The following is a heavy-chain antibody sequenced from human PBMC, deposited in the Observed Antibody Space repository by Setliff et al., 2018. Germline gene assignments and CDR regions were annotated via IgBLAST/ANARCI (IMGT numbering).Heavy chain of an antibody. V-gene: IGHV4-39*07. CDR1: GGSINTYPYY. Sequence: PSETLSLTCTVSGGSINTYPYYWGWIRQPPGKGLEWIGNIYHTGITYYNPSLKSRVTLSVDTSKNQFSLKLRSVTAADTAVYYCARGGTFRYFDFWGQGAPVTVSS. J-gene: IGHJ4*02. CDR2: IYHTGIT. CDR3: ARGGTFRYFDF. D-gene: IGHD5-12*01.